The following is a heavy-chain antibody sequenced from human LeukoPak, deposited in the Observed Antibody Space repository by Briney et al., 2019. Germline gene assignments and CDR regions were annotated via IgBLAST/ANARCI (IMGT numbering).Heavy chain of an antibody. CDR3: ARDGLLTSDAFDI. CDR2: IYYSGST. D-gene: IGHD3-16*01. V-gene: IGHV4-59*01. Sequence: SETLSLTCTVSGVSISSYYWSWIRQPPGKGLEWIGYIYYSGSTNYNPSLKSRVTISVDTSKNQFYLKLSSVTAADTAVYYCARDGLLTSDAFDIWGQGTMVTVSS. J-gene: IGHJ3*02. CDR1: GVSISSYY.